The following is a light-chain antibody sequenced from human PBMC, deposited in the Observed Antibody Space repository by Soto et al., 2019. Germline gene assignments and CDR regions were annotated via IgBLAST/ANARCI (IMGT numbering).Light chain of an antibody. CDR1: SSDVGSYNL. J-gene: IGLJ3*02. V-gene: IGLV2-23*01. Sequence: QSVLTQPASVSGSPGQSITISCTGTSSDVGSYNLVSWYQQHPGKAPKLMIYEGSKRPSGVSNRFSGSKSGNTASLTISGLQAEDEADYYCCSHAGSSTWVFGGGTKRTVL. CDR2: EGS. CDR3: CSHAGSSTWV.